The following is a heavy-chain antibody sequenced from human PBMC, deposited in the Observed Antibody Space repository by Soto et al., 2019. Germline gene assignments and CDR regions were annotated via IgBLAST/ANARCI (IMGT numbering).Heavy chain of an antibody. V-gene: IGHV1-2*02. CDR3: AREDVLLLPTAFRVYYYYLMDV. J-gene: IGHJ6*04. Sequence: ASVKVSCKASGYTFTGYYIHWVRQAPGQGLQWMGWINPKSGGTNYAQKFQGRVTMTRDTSIRTAYMDLSRLKSDDTAIYFCAREDVLLLPTAFRVYYYYLMDVWGEGTPVTVYS. D-gene: IGHD3-22*01. CDR2: INPKSGGT. CDR1: GYTFTGYY.